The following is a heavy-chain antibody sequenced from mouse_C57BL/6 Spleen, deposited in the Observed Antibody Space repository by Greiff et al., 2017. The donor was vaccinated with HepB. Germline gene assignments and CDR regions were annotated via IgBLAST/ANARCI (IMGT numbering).Heavy chain of an antibody. CDR3: ARFFHYDDAMDY. CDR1: GYTFTSYW. J-gene: IGHJ4*01. CDR2: IDPNSGGT. V-gene: IGHV1-72*01. Sequence: QQSCKASGYTFTSYWMHWVKQRPGRGLEWIGRIDPNSGGTKYNEKFKSKATLTVDKPSSTAYMQLSSLTSEDSAVYYCARFFHYDDAMDYWGQGTSVTVSS. D-gene: IGHD2-4*01.